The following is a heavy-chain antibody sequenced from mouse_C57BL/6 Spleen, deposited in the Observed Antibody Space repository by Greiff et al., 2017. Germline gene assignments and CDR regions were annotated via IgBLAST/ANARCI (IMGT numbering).Heavy chain of an antibody. Sequence: VQLQQPGAELVRPGSSVKLSCKASGYTFTNYWMHWVKQRPIQSLEWIGNINPSNGETHYNQKFKDKATLTVDKSSSTAYMQLRSLTSEDSAVYYGARHYGSSYDWFAYWGQGTLVTVSA. CDR2: INPSNGET. CDR3: ARHYGSSYDWFAY. CDR1: GYTFTNYW. J-gene: IGHJ3*01. D-gene: IGHD1-1*01. V-gene: IGHV1-52*01.